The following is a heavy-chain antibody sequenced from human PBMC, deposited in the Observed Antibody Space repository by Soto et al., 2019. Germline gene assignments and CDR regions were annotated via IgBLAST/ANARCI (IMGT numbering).Heavy chain of an antibody. CDR1: GGTFSSYA. V-gene: IGHV1-69*13. CDR3: ARVAISTIFGVVIRYYFDY. CDR2: IIPIFGTA. Sequence: AASVKVSCKASGGTFSSYAISWVRQAPGQGLEWMGGIIPIFGTANYAQKFQGRVTITADESTSTAYMELSSLRSEDTAVYYCARVAISTIFGVVIRYYFDYWGQGTLVTVSS. J-gene: IGHJ4*02. D-gene: IGHD3-3*01.